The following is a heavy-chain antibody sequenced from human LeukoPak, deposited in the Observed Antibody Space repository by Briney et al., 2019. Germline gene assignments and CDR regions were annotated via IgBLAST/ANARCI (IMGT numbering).Heavy chain of an antibody. CDR2: IYYSGTT. Sequence: SETLSLTCTVSGGSLSISSDHWGWIRQRPWNRLPWIGDIYYSGTTNYNPSLKSRVTMSVDTSKNQFSLKLNSATAADTAVYYCARRLSTRSYYLDDWGQGTLVTVSS. D-gene: IGHD2/OR15-2a*01. CDR3: ARRLSTRSYYLDD. V-gene: IGHV4-39*01. J-gene: IGHJ4*02. CDR1: GGSLSISSDH.